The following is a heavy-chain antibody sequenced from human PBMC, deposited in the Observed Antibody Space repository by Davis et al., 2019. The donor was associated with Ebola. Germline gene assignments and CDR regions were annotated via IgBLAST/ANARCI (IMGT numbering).Heavy chain of an antibody. CDR1: GGSISSHS. CDR3: ARVKVATPKYYGMDV. CDR2: TYYRSKWYN. D-gene: IGHD5-12*01. V-gene: IGHV6-1*01. J-gene: IGHJ6*02. Sequence: SETLSLTCSVSGGSISSHSWSWIRRSPSRGLEWLGRTYYRSKWYNDYAVSVKSRITINPDTSKNQFSLQLNSVTPEDTAVYYCARVKVATPKYYGMDVWGQGTTVTVSS.